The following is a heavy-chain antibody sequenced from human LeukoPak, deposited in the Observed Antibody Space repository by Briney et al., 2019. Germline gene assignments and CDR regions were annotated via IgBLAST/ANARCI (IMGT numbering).Heavy chain of an antibody. CDR1: GFSLTTSGVG. Sequence: ESGPPRVKPTQTLTLTRTFSGFSLTTSGVGVGWIRQPPGKALECLALIYWDDDKRYSPSLKSRLTITKDTSKNQVVLTMTNMDPVDTATYYCAHRLGPRGSSWSSAYFDYWGQGTLVTVSS. J-gene: IGHJ4*02. V-gene: IGHV2-5*02. CDR2: IYWDDDK. CDR3: AHRLGPRGSSWSSAYFDY. D-gene: IGHD6-13*01.